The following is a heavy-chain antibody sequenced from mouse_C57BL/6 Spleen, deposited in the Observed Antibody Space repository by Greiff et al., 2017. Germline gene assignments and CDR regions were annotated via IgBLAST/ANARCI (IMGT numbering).Heavy chain of an antibody. CDR2: INYDGSST. Sequence: EVMLVESEGGLVQPGSSMKLSCTASGFTFSDYYMAWVRQVPEKGLEWVANINYDGSSTYYLDSLKSRFIISRDNAKNILYLQMSRLTSEDTATYYGAREYYGSSDVDWYFDGWGTGTTVTVSS. CDR1: GFTFSDYY. CDR3: AREYYGSSDVDWYFDG. V-gene: IGHV5-16*01. J-gene: IGHJ1*03. D-gene: IGHD1-1*01.